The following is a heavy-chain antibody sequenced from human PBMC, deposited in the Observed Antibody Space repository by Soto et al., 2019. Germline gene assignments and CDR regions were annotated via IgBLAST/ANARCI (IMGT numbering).Heavy chain of an antibody. V-gene: IGHV4-34*01. CDR3: ARHTGYISGKRWFDP. Sequence: SETLSVTCAVYGGYFSGYYWSWIRQPPGKGLEWIGEINHSGSTSYNSSLRSRVTMSVDTSTNQFSLKLSSLSAADTAVYYCARHTGYISGKRWFDPWGQGILVTVSS. D-gene: IGHD6-19*01. J-gene: IGHJ5*02. CDR1: GGYFSGYY. CDR2: INHSGST.